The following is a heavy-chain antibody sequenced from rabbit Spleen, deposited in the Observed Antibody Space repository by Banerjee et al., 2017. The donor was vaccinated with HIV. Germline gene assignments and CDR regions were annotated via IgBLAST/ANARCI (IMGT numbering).Heavy chain of an antibody. CDR3: ARGSYVGWGGYFGL. J-gene: IGHJ6*01. CDR2: IYDDSDATT. CDR1: GFSFSSSYD. D-gene: IGHD1-1*01. V-gene: IGHV1S40*01. Sequence: QSLEESGGDLVKPGASLTLTCTASGFSFSSSYDICWVRQAPGKGLEWIACIYDDSDATTWYANWAKGRFTISKSSSTTVTLQMTSLTAADTATYFCARGSYVGWGGYFGLWGQGTLVTVS.